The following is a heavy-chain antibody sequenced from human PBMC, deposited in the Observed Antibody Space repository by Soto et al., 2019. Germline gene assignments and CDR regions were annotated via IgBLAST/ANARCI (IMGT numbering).Heavy chain of an antibody. CDR3: ARAYSSGWYSPEINWLDP. V-gene: IGHV1-69*02. Sequence: SVKVSCKASGGTFSSYTISWVRQAPGQGLEWMGRIIPILGIANYAQKFQGRVTITGDKSTSTAYMELSSLRSEDTAVYYCARAYSSGWYSPEINWLDPWGQGTLITVSS. D-gene: IGHD6-19*01. J-gene: IGHJ5*02. CDR2: IIPILGIA. CDR1: GGTFSSYT.